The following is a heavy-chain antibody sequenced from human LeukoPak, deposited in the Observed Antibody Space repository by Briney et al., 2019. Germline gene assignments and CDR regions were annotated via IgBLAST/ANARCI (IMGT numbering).Heavy chain of an antibody. Sequence: GGSLRLSCAASGFTFSTYSMNWVRQAPGKGLEWVSSISSARTYIHYADSVKGRFTISRDNSKNTLHLQMNSLRADDTAVYYCARDMGTGQCSSSSCYAFDYWGQGTLVIVSS. J-gene: IGHJ4*02. V-gene: IGHV3-21*01. CDR2: ISSARTYI. D-gene: IGHD2-2*01. CDR1: GFTFSTYS. CDR3: ARDMGTGQCSSSSCYAFDY.